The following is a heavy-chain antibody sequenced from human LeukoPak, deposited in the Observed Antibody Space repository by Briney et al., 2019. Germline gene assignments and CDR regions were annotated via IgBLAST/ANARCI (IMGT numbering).Heavy chain of an antibody. CDR1: GFTFSSFP. Sequence: PGGSLRLSCAASGFTFSSFPMSWVRQAPGKGLEWVSVISGGGVSTYYADSVKGRFTISRDNSKNTLYLQMNSLRAEDTAVYYCARDRESYGSGNTYYYYYMDVWGKGTTVTVSS. CDR2: ISGGGVST. CDR3: ARDRESYGSGNTYYYYYMDV. J-gene: IGHJ6*03. D-gene: IGHD3-10*01. V-gene: IGHV3-23*01.